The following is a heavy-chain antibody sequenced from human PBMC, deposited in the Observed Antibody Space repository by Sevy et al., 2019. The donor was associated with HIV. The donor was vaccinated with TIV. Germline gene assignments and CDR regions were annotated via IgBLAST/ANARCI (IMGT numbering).Heavy chain of an antibody. CDR3: ARDRYYDASGYYYYYYGMDV. V-gene: IGHV3-66*01. D-gene: IGHD3-22*01. CDR2: IYSDGRK. J-gene: IGHJ6*02. CDR1: GLSVSDNY. Sequence: GGSLRLSCAASGLSVSDNYMNWVRQAPGKGLELVSVIYSDGRKYYADSVKGRFTISRDNSKNTLYLHMNNLRPEDTAVYYCARDRYYDASGYYYYYYGMDVWGQGTTVTVSS.